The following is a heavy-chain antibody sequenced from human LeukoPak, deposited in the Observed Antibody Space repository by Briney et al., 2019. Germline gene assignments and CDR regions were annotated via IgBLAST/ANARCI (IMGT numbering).Heavy chain of an antibody. V-gene: IGHV3-30*18. Sequence: PGRSLRLSCAASGFTFSTYAMHWVRQAPGNGLEWVAVISSDGGNEYYPDSVKGRFTISRDNSKNTLYLQMNSLRAEDTAVYYCAKEYGRSWYFYYWGQGTLVTVSS. D-gene: IGHD6-13*01. J-gene: IGHJ4*02. CDR1: GFTFSTYA. CDR3: AKEYGRSWYFYY. CDR2: ISSDGGNE.